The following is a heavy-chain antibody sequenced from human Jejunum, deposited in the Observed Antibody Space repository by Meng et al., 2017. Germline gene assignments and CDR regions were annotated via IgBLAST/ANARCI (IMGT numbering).Heavy chain of an antibody. Sequence: GESLKISCAASGFSFSTYAMHWVRQAPGKGLEWVALIPYDGSNKYYADSVKGRFTISRDNSMNTLYLQMDSLRADDTAVYYCARESVSFIVVTTGLDYWGQGTLVTVSS. CDR3: ARESVSFIVVTTGLDY. J-gene: IGHJ4*02. V-gene: IGHV3-30*01. CDR1: GFSFSTYA. D-gene: IGHD1-26*01. CDR2: IPYDGSNK.